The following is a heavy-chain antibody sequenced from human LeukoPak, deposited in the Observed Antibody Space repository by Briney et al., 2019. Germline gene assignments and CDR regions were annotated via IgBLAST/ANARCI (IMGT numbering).Heavy chain of an antibody. CDR3: AKGGPAAGGGFDD. CDR1: GFTLSSYD. CDR2: ICTAGDT. V-gene: IGHV3-13*04. D-gene: IGHD6-13*01. J-gene: IGHJ4*02. Sequence: PGGSLRLSCAASGFTLSSYDMHWVRQPTGKGLEWVSTICTAGDTYSSGYVKGRFTISRDKAKNYLYLRMTSLPPGDTAVYYCAKGGPAAGGGFDDWGQGTLVTVSS.